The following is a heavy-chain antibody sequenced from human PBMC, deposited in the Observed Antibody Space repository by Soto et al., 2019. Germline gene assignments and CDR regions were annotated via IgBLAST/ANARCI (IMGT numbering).Heavy chain of an antibody. V-gene: IGHV3-21*01. CDR1: GFTFSSYT. Sequence: PGXSLRLSCVASGFTFSSYTMNCVRQAPGKGLEWVSSISSSSNYIYYADSVKGRFTISRDNAKNSLYLQINSLRAEDSAVYYCARLVVAASPFDYWGQGTLVTVSS. J-gene: IGHJ4*02. D-gene: IGHD2-15*01. CDR2: ISSSSNYI. CDR3: ARLVVAASPFDY.